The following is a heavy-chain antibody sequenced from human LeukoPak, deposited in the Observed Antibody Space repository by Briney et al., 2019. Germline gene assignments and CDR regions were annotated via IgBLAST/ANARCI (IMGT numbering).Heavy chain of an antibody. CDR1: GYSFSIYG. CDR3: ARRGAAVTTHFSH. Sequence: AASVQVSCKASGYSFSIYGITWARQAPGQGLEYLGWISASDGTTNYAQKVQDRVTMTTDTSTSTAYLELRSLRSEDTAVYYCARRGAAVTTHFSHWGQGTLVTVSS. J-gene: IGHJ4*02. CDR2: ISASDGTT. D-gene: IGHD4-17*01. V-gene: IGHV1-18*01.